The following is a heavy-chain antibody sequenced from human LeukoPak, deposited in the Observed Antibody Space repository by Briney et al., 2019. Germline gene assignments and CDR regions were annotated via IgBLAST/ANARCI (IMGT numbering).Heavy chain of an antibody. Sequence: SETLSLTRTVSGVSVSSYYWSWIRQPPGKGLEWIGYIYYSGSTNYNPSLKSRVTISVDTSKNQFSLKLSSVTAADTAVYYCAREKVGATYWFDPWGQGTLVTVSS. J-gene: IGHJ5*02. D-gene: IGHD1-26*01. CDR1: GVSVSSYY. V-gene: IGHV4-59*02. CDR3: AREKVGATYWFDP. CDR2: IYYSGST.